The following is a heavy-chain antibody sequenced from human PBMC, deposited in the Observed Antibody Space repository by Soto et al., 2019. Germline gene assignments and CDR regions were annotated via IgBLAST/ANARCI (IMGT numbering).Heavy chain of an antibody. V-gene: IGHV1-46*01. Sequence: ASVKVSCKASGYTFTSYYMHWVRQAPGQGLEWMGIINPSGGSTSYAQTLQGRVTLTTDTSTRTAYMELRTLRSDDTAVYYCAREGYYSGSGSFSPPRYYGMDVWGQGTTVTVSS. CDR1: GYTFTSYY. D-gene: IGHD3-10*01. J-gene: IGHJ6*02. CDR3: AREGYYSGSGSFSPPRYYGMDV. CDR2: INPSGGST.